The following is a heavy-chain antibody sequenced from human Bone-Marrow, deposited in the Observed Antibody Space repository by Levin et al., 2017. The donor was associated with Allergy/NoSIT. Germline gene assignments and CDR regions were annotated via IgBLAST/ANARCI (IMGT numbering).Heavy chain of an antibody. Sequence: GESLKISCKASGYTFTSYGISWVRQAPGQGLEWMGWISAYNGNTNYAQKLQGRVTMTTDTSTSTAYMELRSLRSDDTAVYYCAREYCGGDCYFGDGMFDYWGQGTLVTVSS. CDR2: ISAYNGNT. D-gene: IGHD2-21*01. J-gene: IGHJ4*02. CDR1: GYTFTSYG. CDR3: AREYCGGDCYFGDGMFDY. V-gene: IGHV1-18*01.